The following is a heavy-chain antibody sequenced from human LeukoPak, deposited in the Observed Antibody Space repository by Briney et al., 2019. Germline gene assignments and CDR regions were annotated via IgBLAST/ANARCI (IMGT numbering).Heavy chain of an antibody. D-gene: IGHD5-18*01. CDR1: GGTFSSYA. CDR2: IIPIFGTA. J-gene: IGHJ4*02. Sequence: ASVKVSCKASGGTFSSYAISWVRQAPGQGLEWMGGIIPIFGTANYAQKFQGRVTITADESTSTAYMELSSLRSEDTAVYYCARERGYSYGFCDYWGQGTLVTVSS. V-gene: IGHV1-69*13. CDR3: ARERGYSYGFCDY.